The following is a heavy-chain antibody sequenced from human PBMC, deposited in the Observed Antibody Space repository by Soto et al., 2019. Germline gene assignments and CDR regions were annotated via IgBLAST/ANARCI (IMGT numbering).Heavy chain of an antibody. Sequence: SETLSLTCTVSGGSISSGGYYWSWIRQHPGKGLEWIGYIYYSRSTNYNPSLKSRVSISGDTSKNQLSLKLSSVTAADTAVYYCARSTGHGDSYFDYWGLGTLVTSPQ. CDR1: GGSISSGGYY. CDR2: IYYSRST. J-gene: IGHJ4*02. CDR3: ARSTGHGDSYFDY. V-gene: IGHV4-61*08. D-gene: IGHD4-17*01.